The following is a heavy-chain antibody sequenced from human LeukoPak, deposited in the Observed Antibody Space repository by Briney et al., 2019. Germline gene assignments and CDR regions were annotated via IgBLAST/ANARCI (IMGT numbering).Heavy chain of an antibody. CDR3: ARGDFDWLYMYDY. J-gene: IGHJ4*02. D-gene: IGHD3-9*01. Sequence: GGSLRLSCAASGFTFRDYAMHWVRQAPGQRLEWMGWINAGNGNTKYSQKFQGRVTITRDTSASTAYMELSSLRSEDTAVYYCARGDFDWLYMYDYWGQGTLVTVSS. CDR2: INAGNGNT. CDR1: GFTFRDYA. V-gene: IGHV1-3*01.